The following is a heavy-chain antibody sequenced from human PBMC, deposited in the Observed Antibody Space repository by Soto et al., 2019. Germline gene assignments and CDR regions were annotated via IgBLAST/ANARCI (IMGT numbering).Heavy chain of an antibody. D-gene: IGHD2-2*01. V-gene: IGHV3-30-3*01. CDR1: GFTFSSYA. CDR2: ISYDGSNK. J-gene: IGHJ6*02. Sequence: GGSLRLSCAASGFTFSSYAMHWVHQAPGKGLEWVAVISYDGSNKYYADSVKGRFTISRDNSKNTLYLQMNSLRAEDTAVYYCARADIVVVPAAYPADYYGMDVWGQGTTVTVSS. CDR3: ARADIVVVPAAYPADYYGMDV.